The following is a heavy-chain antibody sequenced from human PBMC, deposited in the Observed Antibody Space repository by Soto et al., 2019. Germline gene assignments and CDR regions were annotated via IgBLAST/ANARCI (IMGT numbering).Heavy chain of an antibody. V-gene: IGHV1-3*01. D-gene: IGHD6-6*01. Sequence: ASVKVSCKASGYTFTSYAMHWVRQAPGQRLEWMGWINAGNGNTKYSQKFQGRVTITRGTSASTAYMELSSLRSEDTAVYYCARDWSIAARPDRDWFDPWGQGTLVTVSS. CDR1: GYTFTSYA. CDR2: INAGNGNT. J-gene: IGHJ5*02. CDR3: ARDWSIAARPDRDWFDP.